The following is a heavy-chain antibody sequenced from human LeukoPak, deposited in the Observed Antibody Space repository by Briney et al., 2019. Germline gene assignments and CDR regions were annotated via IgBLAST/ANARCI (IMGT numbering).Heavy chain of an antibody. J-gene: IGHJ4*02. CDR3: ARVGTWELQRVFDY. CDR1: GFTFTDYW. D-gene: IGHD1-26*01. CDR2: IHKAGTES. Sequence: GGSLRLSCAASGFTFTDYWMTWVRQVPGKGLEWVANIHKAGTESYYVDSVKGRFAISRDNHKNSLYLQLSSRRVDDTAVYYCARVGTWELQRVFDYWGQGTLVTVSS. V-gene: IGHV3-7*01.